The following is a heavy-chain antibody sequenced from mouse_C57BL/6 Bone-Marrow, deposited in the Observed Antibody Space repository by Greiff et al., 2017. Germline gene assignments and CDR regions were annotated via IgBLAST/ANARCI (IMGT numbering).Heavy chain of an antibody. CDR2: ISSGSSTI. J-gene: IGHJ3*01. CDR1: GFTFSDYG. Sequence: EVQRVESGGGLVKPGGSLKLSCAASGFTFSDYGMHWVRQAPEKGLEWVAYISSGSSTIYYADTVKGRFTISRDNAKNNLFLQMTSLRSEDTAMYYCARPPGFAYWGQGTLVTVSA. V-gene: IGHV5-17*01. CDR3: ARPPGFAY.